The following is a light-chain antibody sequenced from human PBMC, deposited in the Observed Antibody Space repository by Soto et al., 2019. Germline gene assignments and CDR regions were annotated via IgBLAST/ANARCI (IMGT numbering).Light chain of an antibody. Sequence: QSALTQPASVSGSPGQSITISCTGTSSDTGDYNYVSWYQQHPGKAPKLMIYDVTNRPSGVSDRFSGSKSGNTASLTISGLQAEDEADYYCSSYSTSDTLVVFGGGTKVTVL. V-gene: IGLV2-14*01. J-gene: IGLJ2*01. CDR2: DVT. CDR3: SSYSTSDTLVV. CDR1: SSDTGDYNY.